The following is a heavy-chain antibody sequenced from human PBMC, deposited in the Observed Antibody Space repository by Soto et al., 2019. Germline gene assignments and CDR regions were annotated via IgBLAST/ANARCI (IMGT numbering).Heavy chain of an antibody. CDR2: IYHSGST. CDR1: CGSIISGDNF. V-gene: IGHV4-31*02. J-gene: IGHJ4*02. CDR3: ARGFGSSSWDY. D-gene: IGHD6-13*01. Sequence: SETLSLTCSFSCGSIISGDNFWSWIRQYPGKGLEWIGFIYHSGSTYYNPSLKSRVTISVDTSKKQFSLNLSSVTAADTAVYYCARGFGSSSWDYWGQGTPVTVSS.